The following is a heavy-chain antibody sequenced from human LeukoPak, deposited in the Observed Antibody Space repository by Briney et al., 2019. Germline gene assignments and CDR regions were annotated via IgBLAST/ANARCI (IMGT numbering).Heavy chain of an antibody. Sequence: PSETLSLTCTVSGYSISSGYYWGWIRQSPGKGLEWIGIINHSGSNSYIPSLKSRVTISVDTSKNQFSLKLTSVTAADTAVYFCARDIVRGEDAFDIWGQGTMVTVSS. V-gene: IGHV4-38-2*02. J-gene: IGHJ3*02. CDR2: INHSGSN. D-gene: IGHD3-10*01. CDR1: GYSISSGYY. CDR3: ARDIVRGEDAFDI.